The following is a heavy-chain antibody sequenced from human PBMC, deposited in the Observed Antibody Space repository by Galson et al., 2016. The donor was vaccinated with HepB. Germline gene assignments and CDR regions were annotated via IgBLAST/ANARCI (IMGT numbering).Heavy chain of an antibody. CDR2: TKSKPDGGTT. J-gene: IGHJ3*02. CDR1: GFTFSNAW. V-gene: IGHV3-15*01. CDR3: TLNHAFDI. Sequence: SLRLSCAASGFTFSNAWMSWVRQAPGKGLEWDGRTKSKPDGGTTDYAAPVKGRFTISRDDSKNTLYPQMNSLKTEDTAVYYCTLNHAFDIWGQGTMVTVSS.